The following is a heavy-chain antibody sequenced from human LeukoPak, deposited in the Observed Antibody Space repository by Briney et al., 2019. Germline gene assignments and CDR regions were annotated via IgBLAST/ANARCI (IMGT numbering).Heavy chain of an antibody. D-gene: IGHD3-3*01. Sequence: GGSLRLSCAASGFIFSDHYMDWVRQAPGKGLEWVARIRSKVQGYITEYAASVKGRFTISRDDSKNSLYLQMNSLKTEDTAIYYCAKDTGRRIFGVAYDAFHIWGQGTMVTVSS. CDR2: IRSKVQGYIT. V-gene: IGHV3-72*01. CDR1: GFIFSDHY. J-gene: IGHJ3*02. CDR3: AKDTGRRIFGVAYDAFHI.